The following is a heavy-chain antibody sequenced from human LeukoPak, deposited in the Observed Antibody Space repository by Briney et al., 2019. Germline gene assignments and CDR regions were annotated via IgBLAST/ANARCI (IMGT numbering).Heavy chain of an antibody. CDR3: ARPRYCSSISCYFHAFDV. Sequence: GSLRLSCAASGFNFNTFWMTWVRQAPGKGLEWVANIKEDGSEEYYVDSVKGRFTISRDNAKNSLYLQMNSLRAEDTAVYYCARPRYCSSISCYFHAFDVWGQGTMVTVSS. V-gene: IGHV3-7*01. D-gene: IGHD2-2*01. CDR2: IKEDGSEE. CDR1: GFNFNTFW. J-gene: IGHJ3*01.